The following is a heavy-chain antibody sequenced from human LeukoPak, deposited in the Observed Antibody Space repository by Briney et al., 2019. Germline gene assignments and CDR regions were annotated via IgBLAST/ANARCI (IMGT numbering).Heavy chain of an antibody. CDR2: VNLQGFT. CDR3: AREGGPYRPLDY. CDR1: CGSVTSTNY. V-gene: IGHV4-4*02. Sequence: SETLSLTCGVSCGSVTSTNYWSWVRQPPGKGLEWIGEVNLQGFTNYNPSLMGRVAISVDTSENHISLQLTSVTAAHTAVYYCAREGGPYRPLDYSGQGTLVTVSS. J-gene: IGHJ4*02.